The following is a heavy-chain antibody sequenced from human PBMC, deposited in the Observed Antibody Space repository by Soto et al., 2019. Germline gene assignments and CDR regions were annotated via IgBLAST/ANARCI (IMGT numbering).Heavy chain of an antibody. CDR1: GGSVSSGSYY. D-gene: IGHD3-3*01. Sequence: SETLSLTCTVSGGSVSSGSYYWSWIRQPPGKGLEWIGYIYYSGSTNYNPSLKSRVTISVDTSKNQFSLKLSSVTAADTAVYYCASCDFWSGYYFDYWGQGTLVTVSS. J-gene: IGHJ4*02. CDR3: ASCDFWSGYYFDY. V-gene: IGHV4-61*01. CDR2: IYYSGST.